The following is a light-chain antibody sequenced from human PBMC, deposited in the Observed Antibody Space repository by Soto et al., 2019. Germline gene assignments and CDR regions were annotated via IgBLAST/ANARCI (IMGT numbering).Light chain of an antibody. Sequence: QSVLTQPPSASGTPGQGVAISCSGSSSNMGSNTVNWYQHLPGTAPKLLIYNDNQRPSAVPDRFFVSKSGTSASLAITGLQSEAEADYYCAAWDGSLNHILFGGGTKLTVL. CDR1: SSNMGSNT. CDR3: AAWDGSLNHIL. J-gene: IGLJ2*01. CDR2: NDN. V-gene: IGLV1-44*01.